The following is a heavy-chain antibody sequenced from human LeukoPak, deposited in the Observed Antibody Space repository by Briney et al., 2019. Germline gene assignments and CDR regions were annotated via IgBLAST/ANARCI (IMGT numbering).Heavy chain of an antibody. V-gene: IGHV4-59*01. Sequence: TSETLSLTCTDSGGSISSYYWSWIRQPPGKGLEWIGYIYYSGSTNYNPSLKSRVTISVDTSKNQFSLKLSSVTAADTAVYYCASGDGYKFFDYWGQGTLVTVSS. CDR3: ASGDGYKFFDY. J-gene: IGHJ4*02. D-gene: IGHD5-24*01. CDR1: GGSISSYY. CDR2: IYYSGST.